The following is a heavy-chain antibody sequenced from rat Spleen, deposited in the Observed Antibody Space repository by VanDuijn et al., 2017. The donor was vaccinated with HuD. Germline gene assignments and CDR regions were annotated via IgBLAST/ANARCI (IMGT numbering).Heavy chain of an antibody. CDR2: IPNAGGSP. D-gene: IGHD1-12*03. V-gene: IGHV5S13*01. Sequence: EVQLVESGGGLVQPGGSLRLSCAASGFTFRNFGMTWVRQAPKKGLEWVTSIPNAGGSPYYPDSVKGRFTISRDNAKSTLYLQMDSLRSEDTATYYCARVDGYYRTMDAWGQGASVTVSS. J-gene: IGHJ4*01. CDR1: GFTFRNFG. CDR3: ARVDGYYRTMDA.